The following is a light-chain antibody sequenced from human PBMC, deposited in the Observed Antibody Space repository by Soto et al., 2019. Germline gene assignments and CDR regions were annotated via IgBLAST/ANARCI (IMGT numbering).Light chain of an antibody. CDR2: RAS. J-gene: IGKJ1*01. Sequence: ILMTQSPATLSVSPGERATFSCRASQNIYSNIAWYQQRPGRAPRLLIYRASTRATGVPARFSGSGSGTEFTLTISSLQSEDFAVYSCLQYHNLWAFGQGTKVAIK. CDR3: LQYHNLWA. V-gene: IGKV3-15*01. CDR1: QNIYSN.